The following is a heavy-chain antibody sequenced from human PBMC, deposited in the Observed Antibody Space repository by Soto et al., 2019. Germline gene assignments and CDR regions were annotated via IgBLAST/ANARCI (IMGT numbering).Heavy chain of an antibody. CDR2: IYYSGST. V-gene: IGHV4-30-4*01. D-gene: IGHD6-6*01. Sequence: QVQLQETGPGLVKPSQTLSLTCTVSGGSISSGDYYWSWIRQPPGQALELIGYIYYSGSTYYNPSLKSRVTITVDTSTKQFSLKLSSVTAADTAVYYCARGTHGSSPLTHLDYGGKGALVVVSS. CDR1: GGSISSGDYY. CDR3: ARGTHGSSPLTHLDY. J-gene: IGHJ4*02.